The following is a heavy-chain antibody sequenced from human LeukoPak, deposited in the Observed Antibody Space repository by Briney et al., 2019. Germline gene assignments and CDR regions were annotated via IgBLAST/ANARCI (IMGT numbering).Heavy chain of an antibody. CDR3: AMDSSGYYYGDY. J-gene: IGHJ4*02. CDR1: GFTVSSNY. D-gene: IGHD3-22*01. V-gene: IGHV3-66*01. Sequence: GGSLRLSCAASGFTVSSNYMSWVRQAPGKGLEWVSVIYSGGSTYYADSVKGRFTISRDNSKNTLYLQMNSLRAEDTAVYYCAMDSSGYYYGDYWGQGTLVTVSS. CDR2: IYSGGST.